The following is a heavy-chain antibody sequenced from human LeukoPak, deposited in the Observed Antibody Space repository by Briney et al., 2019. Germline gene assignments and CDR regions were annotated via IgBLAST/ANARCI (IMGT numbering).Heavy chain of an antibody. Sequence: SETLSLTCTVSGGSISSSSYYWGWIRQPPGKGLEWIGSIYYSGSTYYNPSLKSRVTISVDTSKNQFSLKLSSVTAADTAVYYCARLVENTYYYDSSEYYFDYWGQGTLVTVSS. D-gene: IGHD3-22*01. CDR2: IYYSGST. V-gene: IGHV4-39*01. J-gene: IGHJ4*02. CDR3: ARLVENTYYYDSSEYYFDY. CDR1: GGSISSSSYY.